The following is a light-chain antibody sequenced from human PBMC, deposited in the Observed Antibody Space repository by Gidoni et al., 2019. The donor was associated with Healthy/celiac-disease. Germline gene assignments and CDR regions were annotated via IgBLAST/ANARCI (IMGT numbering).Light chain of an antibody. CDR2: GAS. CDR1: KSVSSSY. J-gene: IGKJ1*01. CDR3: QQYGRT. Sequence: IVLTQSPGTLSLSTGERATLSCRASKSVSSSYLAWYQQKPGQAPRLLIYGASSRATGIPDRFSGSGSGTDFNLNISRLEPEDFEVYYCQQYGRTFGQGTKVEIK. V-gene: IGKV3-20*01.